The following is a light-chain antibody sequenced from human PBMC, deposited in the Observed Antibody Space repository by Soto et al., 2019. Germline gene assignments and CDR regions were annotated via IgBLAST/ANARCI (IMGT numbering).Light chain of an antibody. V-gene: IGLV1-40*01. CDR2: RNN. CDR3: QSFDTSLSVI. Sequence: QSVLTQPPSVSGAPGQRVTISCTGSSSNIGAGYDVHWYQQLPGTAPKLVIFRNNNRPSGVPDRFSGSKSGTSASLAITGLQAEDEADYYCQSFDTSLSVIFGGGTKVTVL. CDR1: SSNIGAGYD. J-gene: IGLJ2*01.